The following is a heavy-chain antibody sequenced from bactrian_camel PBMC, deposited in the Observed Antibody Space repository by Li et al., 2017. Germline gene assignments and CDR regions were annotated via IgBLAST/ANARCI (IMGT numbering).Heavy chain of an antibody. CDR2: IDSDGTT. V-gene: IGHV3S53*01. CDR3: AVDPKVPPYDCSSASSWGSLYTS. Sequence: VQLVESGGGSVQAGGSLRLSCSTSGYTATDYCIGWLRQAPGKQREGVAQIDSDGTTNYAESAQGRFTISRDHTKNSLTLRMNNLKPEDTAIYYCAVDPKVPPYDCSSASSWGSLYTSWGQGTQVTVS. D-gene: IGHD6*01. CDR1: GYTATDYC. J-gene: IGHJ6*01.